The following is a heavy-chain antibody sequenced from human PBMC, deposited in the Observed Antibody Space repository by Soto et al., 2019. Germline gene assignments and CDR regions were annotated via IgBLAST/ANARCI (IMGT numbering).Heavy chain of an antibody. CDR1: GFTFSTYA. Sequence: EVQLLESGGKLVQPGGSLTLSCAASGFTFSTYAMAWVRQAPGKGLEWVSGVSASGLNTDYADPVKGRFYISRDNSKNTVSLHMTSLRAEDTAVYYCANDRPRWNAGYFFDDWGQGTPVTVSS. CDR2: VSASGLNT. CDR3: ANDRPRWNAGYFFDD. D-gene: IGHD1-1*01. V-gene: IGHV3-23*01. J-gene: IGHJ4*02.